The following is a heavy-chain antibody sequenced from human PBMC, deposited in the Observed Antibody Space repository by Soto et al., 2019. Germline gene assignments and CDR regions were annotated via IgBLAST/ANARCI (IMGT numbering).Heavy chain of an antibody. V-gene: IGHV1-69*01. J-gene: IGHJ5*02. CDR3: AIGAAGNLGWFYP. Sequence: QVQLVQSGAEVKKPGSSVKVSCKASGGTFSSYAISWVRQAPGQGLEWLGGIIPIFGTANSAQKFQGRVTITADEAPGTAYMELSSLRSEDAAVYYCAIGAAGNLGWFYPWGQGSLVTVAS. CDR2: IIPIFGTA. CDR1: GGTFSSYA. D-gene: IGHD6-13*01.